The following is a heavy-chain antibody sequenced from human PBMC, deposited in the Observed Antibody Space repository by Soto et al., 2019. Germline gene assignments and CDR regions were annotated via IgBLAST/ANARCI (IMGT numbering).Heavy chain of an antibody. CDR2: IIPIFGTA. CDR3: ALTVGYWSGGSCPPLSGRGMDV. CDR1: GGTFSSYA. Sequence: SVKVSCKASGGTFSSYAISWVRQAPGQGLEWMGGIIPIFGTANYAQKFQGRVTITADKSTSTAYMELSSLRSEDTAVYYCALTVGYWSGGSCPPLSGRGMDVWGHGTTVTVYS. V-gene: IGHV1-69*06. J-gene: IGHJ6*02. D-gene: IGHD2-15*01.